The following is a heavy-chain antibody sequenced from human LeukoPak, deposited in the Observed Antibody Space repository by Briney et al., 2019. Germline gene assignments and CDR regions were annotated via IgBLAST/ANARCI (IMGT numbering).Heavy chain of an antibody. D-gene: IGHD5-18*01. J-gene: IGHJ4*02. Sequence: SETLSLTCTVSGGSISSYYWSWIRQPPGKGLEWIGYIYYSGSTNYNPSLKSRVTISVDTSKNQFPLKLSSVTAADTAVYYCARDPEGTAMADYWGQGTLVTVSS. CDR1: GGSISSYY. CDR2: IYYSGST. V-gene: IGHV4-59*01. CDR3: ARDPEGTAMADY.